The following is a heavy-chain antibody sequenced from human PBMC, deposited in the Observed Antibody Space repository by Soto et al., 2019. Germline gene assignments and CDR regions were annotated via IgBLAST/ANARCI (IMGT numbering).Heavy chain of an antibody. CDR2: IHYSESS. V-gene: IGHV4-39*01. J-gene: IGHJ3*02. CDR3: ARSRGTRNRNAFDI. CDR1: GASLSSGYYY. D-gene: IGHD1-1*01. Sequence: PSETLSLTCTVSGASLSSGYYYWGWIRHPPGNGLEWIGSIHYSESSYFYPSLQSRVTISLDTSQNQISLNLSSVTGADTAVYYCARSRGTRNRNAFDIWGQGTMVTV.